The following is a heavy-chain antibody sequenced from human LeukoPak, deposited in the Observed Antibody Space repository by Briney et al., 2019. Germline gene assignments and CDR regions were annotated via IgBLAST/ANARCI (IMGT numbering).Heavy chain of an antibody. CDR3: ARDPYYYDSSGKWVDAFDI. CDR2: FDPEHGET. D-gene: IGHD3-22*01. CDR1: GYTLTELS. J-gene: IGHJ3*02. V-gene: IGHV1-24*01. Sequence: VKVSCKVSGYTLTELSMHWVRQAPGKGLEWMGGFDPEHGETVYAQKFQGRLTMTEDTSTHTAYMELSSLRSEDTAVYYCARDPYYYDSSGKWVDAFDIWGQGTMVTVSS.